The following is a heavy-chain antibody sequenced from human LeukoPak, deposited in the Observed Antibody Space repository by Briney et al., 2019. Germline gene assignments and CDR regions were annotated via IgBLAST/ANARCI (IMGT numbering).Heavy chain of an antibody. CDR2: IYYSGST. CDR3: ARYISGSGFDY. D-gene: IGHD6-25*01. Sequence: SETLSLTCSVSGGSISSSGYFWGWIRQPPGKGLEWIGTIYYSGSTYYNPSLKSRLTISVDTSRNQFSLKLSSVTTADTAVYYCARYISGSGFDYWGQGTLVTVPS. J-gene: IGHJ4*02. V-gene: IGHV4-39*01. CDR1: GGSISSSGYF.